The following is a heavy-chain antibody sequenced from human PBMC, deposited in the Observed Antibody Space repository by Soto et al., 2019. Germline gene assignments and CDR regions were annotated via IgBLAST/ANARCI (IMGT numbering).Heavy chain of an antibody. CDR1: GGTFSSYA. V-gene: IGHV1-69*06. CDR2: IIPIFGTA. Sequence: GASVKVSCKASGGTFSSYAISWVRQAPGQGLEWMGGIIPIFGTANYAQKFQGRVTITADKSTSTAYMELSSLRSEDTAVYYCARAVDYGSGMDVWGQGTTVTVSS. J-gene: IGHJ6*02. D-gene: IGHD4-17*01. CDR3: ARAVDYGSGMDV.